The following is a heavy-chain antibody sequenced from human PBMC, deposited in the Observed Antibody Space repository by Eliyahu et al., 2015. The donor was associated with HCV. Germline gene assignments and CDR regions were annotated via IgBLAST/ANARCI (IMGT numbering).Heavy chain of an antibody. J-gene: IGHJ4*02. D-gene: IGHD3-22*01. CDR1: GYRFTNXW. V-gene: IGHV5-51*01. CDR3: ARRDDSSGYSMYYFEY. CDR2: IYPGDSDT. Sequence: EVQLVQSGAEVKKPGXSLKISCKGSGYRFTNXWIGWVRQMPGKGLEWMGXIYPGDSDTRYSPSFQGQVTISADKSISTAYLEWSSLKASDTAMYYCARRDDSSGYSMYYFEYWGQGTLVTVSS.